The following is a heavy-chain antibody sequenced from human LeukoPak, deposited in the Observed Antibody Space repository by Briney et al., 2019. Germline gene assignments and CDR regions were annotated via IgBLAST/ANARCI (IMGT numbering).Heavy chain of an antibody. Sequence: PLETLSLTCAVYGGSFSGYYWSWIRQPPGKGLEWIGEINHSGSTNYNPSLKSRVTISVDTSKNQFSLKLSSVTAADTAVYYCARWSAAYYYGSGSYFYWGQGTLVTVSP. CDR3: ARWSAAYYYGSGSYFY. CDR1: GGSFSGYY. V-gene: IGHV4-34*01. J-gene: IGHJ4*02. D-gene: IGHD3-10*01. CDR2: INHSGST.